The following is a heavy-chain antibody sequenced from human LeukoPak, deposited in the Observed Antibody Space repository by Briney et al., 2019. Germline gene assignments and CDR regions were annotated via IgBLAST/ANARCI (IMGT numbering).Heavy chain of an antibody. CDR3: ARRVDTAMVDY. V-gene: IGHV1-2*02. J-gene: IGHJ4*02. Sequence: ASVKVSCKASGYTFTGYYMHWVRQAPGQGLEWMGWINPNSGGTNYAQKFQGRVTMTRDTSISTAYMELRSLRSDDTAVYYCARRVDTAMVDYWGQGTLVTVSS. D-gene: IGHD5-18*01. CDR1: GYTFTGYY. CDR2: INPNSGGT.